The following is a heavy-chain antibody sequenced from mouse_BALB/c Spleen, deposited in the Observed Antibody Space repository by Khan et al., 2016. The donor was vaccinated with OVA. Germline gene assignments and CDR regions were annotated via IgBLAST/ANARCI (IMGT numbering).Heavy chain of an antibody. CDR1: GFAFSSYD. V-gene: IGHV5-9*02. CDR3: ARHGGFNPYFAMDY. CDR2: ISNGGSYT. Sequence: VQLVESGGGLVKPGGSLKLSCAASGFAFSSYDMSWVRQTPERRLEWVALISNGGSYTNYPDSVKGRFTISRANARNTLYLQVSSLRSEDTALYYCARHGGFNPYFAMDYWGQGTSVTVSS. J-gene: IGHJ4*01.